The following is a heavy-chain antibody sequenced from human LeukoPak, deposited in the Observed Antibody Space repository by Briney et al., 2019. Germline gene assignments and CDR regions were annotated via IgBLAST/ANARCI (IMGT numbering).Heavy chain of an antibody. Sequence: GGSLRLSCAASGFTFSSYAMHWVRQAPGKGLEYVSAISSNGGSTYYANSVKGRFTISRGNSKNTLYLQMGSLRAEDMAVYYRARGDTAMVYGVGYYYMDVWGKGTTVTVSS. J-gene: IGHJ6*03. D-gene: IGHD5-18*01. CDR3: ARGDTAMVYGVGYYYMDV. CDR2: ISSNGGST. CDR1: GFTFSSYA. V-gene: IGHV3-64*01.